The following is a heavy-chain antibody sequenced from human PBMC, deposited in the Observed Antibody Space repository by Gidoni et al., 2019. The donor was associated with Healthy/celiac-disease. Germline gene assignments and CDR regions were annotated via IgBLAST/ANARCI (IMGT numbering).Heavy chain of an antibody. CDR1: GFIFSDFG. J-gene: IGHJ6*02. CDR2: ISYDGTNK. Sequence: QVQLVESGGGLVQPGRSLRLSCAASGFIFSDFGMNWVRQAPGKGLEWVAVISYDGTNKYYTDSVKGRFTISRDNSKNTLYLQMNSLRPEDTAVYYCAKEGGYSPYYYGMDVWGQGTTVTVSS. D-gene: IGHD5-18*01. V-gene: IGHV3-30*18. CDR3: AKEGGYSPYYYGMDV.